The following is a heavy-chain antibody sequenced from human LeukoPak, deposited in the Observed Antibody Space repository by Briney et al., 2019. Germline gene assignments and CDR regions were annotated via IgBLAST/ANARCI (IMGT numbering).Heavy chain of an antibody. Sequence: ASVKVSCKASGYTFTIYGISWVRQAPGQGLEWMGWISAYNGNTNYAQKLQGRVTMTTDTSTSTAYMELRSLGSDDTAVYYCARGGGEATGGYYDSSGYFSWGQGTLVTVSS. V-gene: IGHV1-18*01. CDR2: ISAYNGNT. D-gene: IGHD3-22*01. CDR3: ARGGGEATGGYYDSSGYFS. CDR1: GYTFTIYG. J-gene: IGHJ5*02.